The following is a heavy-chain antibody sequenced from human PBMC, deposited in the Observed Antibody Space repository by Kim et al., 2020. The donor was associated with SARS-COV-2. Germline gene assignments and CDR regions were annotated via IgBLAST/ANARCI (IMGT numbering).Heavy chain of an antibody. J-gene: IGHJ5*02. D-gene: IGHD6-13*01. Sequence: ADSVKGRFTISRDNAKNSLYLQMNSLRDEDTAVYYCARPYSSSWPNWFDPWGQGTLVTVSS. CDR3: ARPYSSSWPNWFDP. V-gene: IGHV3-48*02.